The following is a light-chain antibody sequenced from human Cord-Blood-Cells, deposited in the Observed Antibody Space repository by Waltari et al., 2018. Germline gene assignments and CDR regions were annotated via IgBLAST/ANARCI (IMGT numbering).Light chain of an antibody. V-gene: IGKV3-11*01. CDR2: EAS. CDR1: QSVSSY. Sequence: EIVLTQSPATLSLSPGERATLSCRASQSVSSYLAWYQQKPGQAPRLLIYEASNRATGIPARFSGSVSGTDFTLTISSLEPEDFAVYYCQQRSNWPPTLTFGGGTKVEIK. J-gene: IGKJ4*01. CDR3: QQRSNWPPTLT.